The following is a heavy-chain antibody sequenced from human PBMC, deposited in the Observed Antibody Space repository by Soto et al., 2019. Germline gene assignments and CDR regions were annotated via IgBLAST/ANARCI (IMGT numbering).Heavy chain of an antibody. J-gene: IGHJ5*02. CDR1: GFIFDDYA. CDR3: ARVQTSGWGADA. D-gene: IGHD6-19*01. Sequence: DVHLLESGGGLVQPGGSLRLSCGAPGFIFDDYAMMWVRQTPGKGLEWVSATSGSGVTTYYADSVKGRFTISRDNSKNTLYLQMNSLRADDTALYYWARVQTSGWGADAWGQGTRVTVSS. CDR2: TSGSGVTT. V-gene: IGHV3-23*01.